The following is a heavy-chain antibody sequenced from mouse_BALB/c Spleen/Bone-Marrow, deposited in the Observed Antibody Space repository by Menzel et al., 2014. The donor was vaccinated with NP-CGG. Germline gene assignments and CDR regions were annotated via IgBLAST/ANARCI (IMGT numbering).Heavy chain of an antibody. CDR2: INSDGGST. CDR3: ARQGYPYFDY. Sequence: DVMLVESGGGLVKLGGSLKLSCAASGFTFSSYYMSWVRQTPEKRLELVAAINSDGGSTYYPDTVKGRFTISRDNAENTLYLQMSSLKSEDTALYYCARQGYPYFDYWGQGTTLTVSS. V-gene: IGHV5-6-2*01. J-gene: IGHJ2*01. D-gene: IGHD2-14*01. CDR1: GFTFSSYY.